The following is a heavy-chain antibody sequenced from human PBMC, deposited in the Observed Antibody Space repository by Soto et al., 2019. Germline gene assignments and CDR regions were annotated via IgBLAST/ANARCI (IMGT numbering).Heavy chain of an antibody. CDR3: AGGTYYYDRSGYYGVDY. CDR1: GGTFSSYA. V-gene: IGHV1-69*01. D-gene: IGHD3-22*01. CDR2: IIPIFGTA. J-gene: IGHJ4*02. Sequence: QVQLVQSGAEVKKPGSSVKVSCKASGGTFSSYAISWVRQAPGQGLEWMGGIIPIFGTANYAQKFQGRVTITADEFTSTAYMELSSLRSEDTAVYYCAGGTYYYDRSGYYGVDYWGQGTLVTVSS.